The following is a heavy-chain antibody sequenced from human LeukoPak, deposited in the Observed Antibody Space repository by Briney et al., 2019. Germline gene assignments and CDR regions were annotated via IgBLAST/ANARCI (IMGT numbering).Heavy chain of an antibody. CDR2: INHSGST. Sequence: SETLSLTCTVSGGSISSYYWSWIRQPPGKGLEWIGEINHSGSTNYNPSLKSRVTISVDTSKNQFSLKLSSVTAADTAVYYCARVGCSSTSCYAFDIWGQGTMVTVSS. D-gene: IGHD2-2*01. V-gene: IGHV4-34*01. CDR3: ARVGCSSTSCYAFDI. J-gene: IGHJ3*02. CDR1: GGSISSYY.